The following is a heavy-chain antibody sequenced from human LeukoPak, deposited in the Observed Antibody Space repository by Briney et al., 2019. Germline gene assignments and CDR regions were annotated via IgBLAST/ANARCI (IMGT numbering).Heavy chain of an antibody. Sequence: SETLSLTCTVSGGSISSYYWSWIRQPPGKGLEWIGYIYYSGSTNYNPSLKSRVTTSVDTSKNRFSLKLSSVTAADTAVYYCARTVITGGRVDYMDVWGKGTTVTVSS. J-gene: IGHJ6*03. CDR2: IYYSGST. CDR1: GGSISSYY. CDR3: ARTVITGGRVDYMDV. V-gene: IGHV4-59*01. D-gene: IGHD3-16*01.